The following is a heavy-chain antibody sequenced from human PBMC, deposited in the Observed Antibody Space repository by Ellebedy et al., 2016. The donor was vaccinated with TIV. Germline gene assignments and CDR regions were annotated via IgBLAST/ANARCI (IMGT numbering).Heavy chain of an antibody. D-gene: IGHD5/OR15-5a*01. CDR3: TRDLTNIVSGDY. J-gene: IGHJ4*02. CDR1: GYTFTDYY. V-gene: IGHV1-2*02. Sequence: AASVKVSCKTSGYTFTDYYIHWVRQAPGQGLEWMAWINPNSGDTDYAQKFQGRVTVTRDTSTSTAFLELSRLRSDDTAVYYCTRDLTNIVSGDYWGQGTLVTVSP. CDR2: INPNSGDT.